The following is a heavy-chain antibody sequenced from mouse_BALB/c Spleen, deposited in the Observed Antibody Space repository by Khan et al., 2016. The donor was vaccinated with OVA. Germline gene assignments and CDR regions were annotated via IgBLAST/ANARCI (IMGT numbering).Heavy chain of an antibody. CDR2: INYSGNT. J-gene: IGHJ3*01. CDR3: ARKDYEDYDPFPY. CDR1: GYSITSEYA. Sequence: EVQLQESGPGLVKPSQSLSLTCTVSGYSITSEYAWNWIRQFPGNKLEWMGYINYSGNTSFNPSLKSRTSITRDTSKNQFFLQLNTVTTEDTATYYCARKDYEDYDPFPYWGQGTLVTVSA. V-gene: IGHV3-2*02. D-gene: IGHD2-4*01.